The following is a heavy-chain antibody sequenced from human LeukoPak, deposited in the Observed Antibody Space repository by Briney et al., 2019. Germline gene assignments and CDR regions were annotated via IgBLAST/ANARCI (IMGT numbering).Heavy chain of an antibody. V-gene: IGHV1-69*13. CDR3: ARETGHGYNWMGY. J-gene: IGHJ4*02. D-gene: IGHD5-24*01. CDR2: IIPIFGTA. Sequence: SVKVSCKASGGTFSSYAISWVRPAPGQGLEWMGGIIPIFGTANSAQTFQGRVTITADESTSTAYMELRSLRSEDTAVYYCARETGHGYNWMGYWGQGTLVTVSS. CDR1: GGTFSSYA.